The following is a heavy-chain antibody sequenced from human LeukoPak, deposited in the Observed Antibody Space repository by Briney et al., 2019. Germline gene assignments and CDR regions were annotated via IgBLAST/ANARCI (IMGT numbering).Heavy chain of an antibody. CDR1: GVSISSSNSY. Sequence: SETLSLTCTVSGVSISSSNSYWGWIRQSPGKGLEWIGSIYYSGKTYYNSSLKSQVSISIDTSKNQFSLRLTSVTAADTAVYFCARQTGSGLFILPGGQGTLVTVSS. J-gene: IGHJ4*02. V-gene: IGHV4-39*01. D-gene: IGHD3/OR15-3a*01. CDR3: ARQTGSGLFILP. CDR2: IYYSGKT.